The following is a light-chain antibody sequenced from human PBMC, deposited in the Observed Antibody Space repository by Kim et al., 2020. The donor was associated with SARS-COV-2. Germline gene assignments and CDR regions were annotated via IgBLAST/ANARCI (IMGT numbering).Light chain of an antibody. V-gene: IGKV3-15*01. J-gene: IGKJ4*01. CDR1: QIISSN. CDR3: QQYNKWPPLT. Sequence: FPGERATLSCRASQIISSNLVWYQQKPGQAPRLLIYGTSTRATGIPARFSGSGSGTEFTLTISSMQSEDFAVYYCQQYNKWPPLTFGGGTKVEIK. CDR2: GTS.